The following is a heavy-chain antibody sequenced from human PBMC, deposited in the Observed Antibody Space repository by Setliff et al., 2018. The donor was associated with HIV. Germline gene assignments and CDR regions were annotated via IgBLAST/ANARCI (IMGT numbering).Heavy chain of an antibody. J-gene: IGHJ4*02. D-gene: IGHD6-6*01. CDR1: GFTFDDYA. CDR3: TAVGSLAGRRPELN. CDR2: LRSKIDGGTT. V-gene: IGHV3-15*01. Sequence: PGGSLRLSCAASGFTFDDYAMTWVRQAPGKGLEWVARLRSKIDGGTTEYAAPVKGRFTISRDDSINTLYLQMNSLKTEDTAVYFCTAVGSLAGRRPELNWGQGTLVTVSS.